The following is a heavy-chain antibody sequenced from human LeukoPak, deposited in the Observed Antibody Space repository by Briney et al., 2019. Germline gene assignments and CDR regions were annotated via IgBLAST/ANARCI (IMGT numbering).Heavy chain of an antibody. D-gene: IGHD6-25*01. V-gene: IGHV1-2*02. Sequence: ASVRVSCKTSGYTFTSYYMHWVRQAPGQPLQWLGWINPNSGGKILPQQFRGRLTLTRDMSVSTAFLDLSGLTSDYTAVYYFATSSGSAVFPFDYWGQGTFVIVSS. CDR3: ATSSGSAVFPFDY. CDR1: GYTFTSYY. J-gene: IGHJ4*02. CDR2: INPNSGGK.